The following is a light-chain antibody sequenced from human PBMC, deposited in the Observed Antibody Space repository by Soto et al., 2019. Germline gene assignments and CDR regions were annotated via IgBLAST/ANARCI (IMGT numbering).Light chain of an antibody. CDR3: LQRSNWPWT. V-gene: IGKV3-11*01. J-gene: IGKJ1*01. CDR2: AAS. Sequence: EIVFTQSPATLSLSPGERATLSCGASQSVGSFLAWYQQKPGQAPRLLIYAASNRATGIPARFSGSGSGTDFTLTISSXEPEDFAVYYCLQRSNWPWTFGQGTKVDIK. CDR1: QSVGSF.